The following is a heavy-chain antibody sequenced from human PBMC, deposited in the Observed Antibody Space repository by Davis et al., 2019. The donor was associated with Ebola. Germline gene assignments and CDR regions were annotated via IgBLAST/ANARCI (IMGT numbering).Heavy chain of an antibody. Sequence: AASVKVSCKASGYTFTAFFIHWVRQAPPQGLQWMGIINPSGGSTSYAQKFQGRVTMTRDTSTSTVYMELRSLRSDDTAVYYCARGHSSGWYVFDYWGQGTLVTVSS. CDR3: ARGHSSGWYVFDY. J-gene: IGHJ4*02. D-gene: IGHD6-19*01. CDR1: GYTFTAFF. CDR2: INPSGGST. V-gene: IGHV1-46*01.